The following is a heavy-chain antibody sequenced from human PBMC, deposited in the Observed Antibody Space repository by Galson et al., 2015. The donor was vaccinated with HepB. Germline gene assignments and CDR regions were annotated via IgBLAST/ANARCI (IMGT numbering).Heavy chain of an antibody. Sequence: SLRLSCAASGFPLSNYWMNWVRQAPGKGLEWVANMKQDGTEKYYGDSVNGRFTISRDNARNTLYLQMNSLGADDTAVYYCARDRRTASSAPLDVWGKGTADTVSS. CDR3: ARDRRTASSAPLDV. CDR1: GFPLSNYW. J-gene: IGHJ6*04. V-gene: IGHV3-7*01. CDR2: MKQDGTEK. D-gene: IGHD2-2*01.